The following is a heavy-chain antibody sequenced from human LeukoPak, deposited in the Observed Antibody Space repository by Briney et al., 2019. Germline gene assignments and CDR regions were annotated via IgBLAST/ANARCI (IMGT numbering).Heavy chain of an antibody. V-gene: IGHV3-9*01. Sequence: GGSLRLSCAASGFTFDDYAMHWVRQAPGKGLEWVSGISYNSDTIAYADSVKGRFTISRDNAKNSLYLQKNSLRAEDTALYYCAKDYCGGDCYSGWYFDLWGRGTLVTVSS. CDR3: AKDYCGGDCYSGWYFDL. CDR1: GFTFDDYA. D-gene: IGHD2-21*02. CDR2: ISYNSDTI. J-gene: IGHJ2*01.